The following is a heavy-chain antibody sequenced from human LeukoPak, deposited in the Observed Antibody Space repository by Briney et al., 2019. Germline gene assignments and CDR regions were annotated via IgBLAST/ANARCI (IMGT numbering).Heavy chain of an antibody. Sequence: GRSLRLSCAASGFTFSSYGMHWVRQAPGKGLEWVAVIWYDGSNKYYADSVKGRFTISRDNSKNTLYLQMNSLRAEDTAVYYCARGSVHDAFDIWGQGTMVTVSS. J-gene: IGHJ3*02. CDR3: ARGSVHDAFDI. CDR2: IWYDGSNK. CDR1: GFTFSSYG. V-gene: IGHV3-33*01.